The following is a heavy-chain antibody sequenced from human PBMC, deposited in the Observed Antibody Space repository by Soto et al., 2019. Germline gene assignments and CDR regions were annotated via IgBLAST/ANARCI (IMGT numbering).Heavy chain of an antibody. Sequence: SETLSLTCTVSGGSISSGGYYWSWIRQHPGKGLEWIGYIYYSGSTYYNPSLKSRVTISVDTSKNQFSLKLSSVTAADTAVYYCARDRGSYDSSGYYVASYGMDVWGQGTTVTVSS. CDR1: GGSISSGGYY. CDR3: ARDRGSYDSSGYYVASYGMDV. CDR2: IYYSGST. J-gene: IGHJ6*02. D-gene: IGHD3-22*01. V-gene: IGHV4-31*03.